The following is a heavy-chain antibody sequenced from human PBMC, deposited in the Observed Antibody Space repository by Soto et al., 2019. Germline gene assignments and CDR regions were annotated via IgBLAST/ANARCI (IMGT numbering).Heavy chain of an antibody. J-gene: IGHJ6*02. CDR1: GGTFSSYA. CDR3: AREDTIFGVVDYGMDV. V-gene: IGHV1-69*12. Sequence: QVQLVQSGAEVKKPGSSVKVTCKASGGTFSSYAISWVRQAPGQGLEWMGGIIPIFGTANYAQKFQGRVTITADESTSTAYMELSSLRSEDTAVYYCAREDTIFGVVDYGMDVWGQGTTVAVSS. D-gene: IGHD3-3*01. CDR2: IIPIFGTA.